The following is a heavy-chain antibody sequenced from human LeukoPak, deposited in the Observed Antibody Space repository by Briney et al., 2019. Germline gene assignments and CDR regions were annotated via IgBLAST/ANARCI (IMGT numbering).Heavy chain of an antibody. Sequence: ASVKVSCKASGYTFTGYYMHWVRQAPGQGLEWMGWNNPSSGDTHYVQKFQGRVTMTRDTSISTAYMELSRLRSDDTAVYYCARSDWAYYFDYWGQGALVTVSS. CDR1: GYTFTGYY. J-gene: IGHJ4*02. D-gene: IGHD3/OR15-3a*01. V-gene: IGHV1-2*02. CDR2: NNPSSGDT. CDR3: ARSDWAYYFDY.